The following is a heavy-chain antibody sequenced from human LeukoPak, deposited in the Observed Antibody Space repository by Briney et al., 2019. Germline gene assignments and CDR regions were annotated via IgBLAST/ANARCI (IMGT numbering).Heavy chain of an antibody. D-gene: IGHD4-11*01. V-gene: IGHV4-34*01. CDR1: GGSFSGYY. CDR3: ARFGGTVTPFDY. Sequence: SETLSLTCAVYGGSFSGYYWSWIRQPPGKGLEWIGEINHSGSTNYNPSLKSRVTISVDTSKSQFSLKLSSVTAADTAVYYCARFGGTVTPFDYWGQGTLVTVSS. J-gene: IGHJ4*02. CDR2: INHSGST.